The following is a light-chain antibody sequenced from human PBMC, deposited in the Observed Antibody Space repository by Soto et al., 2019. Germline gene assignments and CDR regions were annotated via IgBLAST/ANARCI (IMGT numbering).Light chain of an antibody. CDR1: SSDVGGYNY. CDR2: GVS. V-gene: IGLV2-14*01. Sequence: QSALTQPASVSGSPGQSITISCTGTSSDVGGYNYVSWYQQHPGKAPKLMIYGVSNRPSGVSNRFSGSKSGNTASLTISGLQAEDEADYYCSSYRSSSTPDVFGTGTKLTVL. CDR3: SSYRSSSTPDV. J-gene: IGLJ1*01.